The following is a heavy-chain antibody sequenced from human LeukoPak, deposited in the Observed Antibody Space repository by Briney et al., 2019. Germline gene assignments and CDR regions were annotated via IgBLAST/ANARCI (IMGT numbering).Heavy chain of an antibody. CDR2: IKHDGGEK. D-gene: IGHD4-23*01. J-gene: IGHJ4*02. CDR1: GFTFSSYW. Sequence: GGSLRLSCAASGFTFSSYWMSWVRQAPGKGLEWVANIKHDGGEKYYVDSVKGRFTISRDNTKNSLYLQMNSLRADDTAVYYCARLRYGGNSRHFDYWGQGTLVTVSS. CDR3: ARLRYGGNSRHFDY. V-gene: IGHV3-7*01.